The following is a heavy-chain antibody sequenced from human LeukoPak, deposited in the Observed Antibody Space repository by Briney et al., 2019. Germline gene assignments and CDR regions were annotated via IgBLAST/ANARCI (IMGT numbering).Heavy chain of an antibody. Sequence: PGGSLRLSCAASGFTFSSYAMHWVRQAPGKGLEWVAVISYDGSNKYYADSVKGRFTISRDNSKNTLYLQMNSLRAEDTAVYYCARVGDSSSEFFDYWGQGTLVTVSS. V-gene: IGHV3-30-3*01. J-gene: IGHJ4*02. CDR2: ISYDGSNK. D-gene: IGHD6-6*01. CDR3: ARVGDSSSEFFDY. CDR1: GFTFSSYA.